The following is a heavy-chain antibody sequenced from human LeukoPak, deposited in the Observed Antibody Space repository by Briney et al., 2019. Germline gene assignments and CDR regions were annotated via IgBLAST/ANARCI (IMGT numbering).Heavy chain of an antibody. CDR3: AKDLDPNSSSLLYYYYYGMDV. Sequence: GGSLRLSCAASGFTVSSNYMSWVRQAPGKGLEWVSVIYNGGSTYYADSVKGRFTISRDNSKNTLYLQMNSLRAEDTAVYYCAKDLDPNSSSLLYYYYYGMDVWGQGTTVTVSS. CDR1: GFTVSSNY. V-gene: IGHV3-53*01. D-gene: IGHD6-6*01. CDR2: IYNGGST. J-gene: IGHJ6*02.